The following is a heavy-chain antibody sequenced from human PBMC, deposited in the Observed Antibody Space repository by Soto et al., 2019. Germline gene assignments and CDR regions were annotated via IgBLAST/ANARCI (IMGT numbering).Heavy chain of an antibody. V-gene: IGHV3-15*01. J-gene: IGHJ4*02. Sequence: QLVESGGDLVTPGESLRLSCVASGFNFSDAWMTWVRQAPGKGLEWVGRIKDRDYGGTADYAASVKGRFTMSRDHSTIMLFRQMNSLKREDTAVYYCTTNDYWGQGTQVTVSS. CDR2: IKDRDYGGTA. CDR1: GFNFSDAW. CDR3: TTNDY.